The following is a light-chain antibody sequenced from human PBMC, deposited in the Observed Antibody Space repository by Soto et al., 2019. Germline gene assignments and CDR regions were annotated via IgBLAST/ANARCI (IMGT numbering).Light chain of an antibody. CDR1: ESVVSNY. CDR2: DAS. V-gene: IGKV3-20*01. Sequence: EIVLTQSPGTLSLSPGERATLSCRATESVVSNYLAWYQLKPGQAPRLLIYDASSRATGIPDRFSGSGSGTDFTLTINRLEPEDFAVYYCQQYGSIPWTFGQGTKVDIK. CDR3: QQYGSIPWT. J-gene: IGKJ1*01.